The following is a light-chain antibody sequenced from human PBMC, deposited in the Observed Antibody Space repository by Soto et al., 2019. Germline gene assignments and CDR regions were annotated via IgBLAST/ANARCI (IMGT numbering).Light chain of an antibody. CDR3: SSYTSSSTLWV. J-gene: IGLJ3*02. CDR2: EVS. CDR1: SSDVGDYNY. V-gene: IGLV2-14*01. Sequence: QSALTQPASVSGSPGQSITISCTGTSSDVGDYNYVSWYQQHPGKAPKLMIYEVSNRPSGVSNRFSGSKSGNTASLTISGLQAEDEADYYCSSYTSSSTLWVFGGGTKVT.